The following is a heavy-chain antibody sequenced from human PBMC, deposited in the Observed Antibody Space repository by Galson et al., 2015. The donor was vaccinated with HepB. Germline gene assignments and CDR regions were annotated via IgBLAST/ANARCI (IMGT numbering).Heavy chain of an antibody. Sequence: SVKVSCKASGYTFINYAIHWVRQAPGQRLEWMGWINSGNGNLKYSQNFQGRVTIISDRSANAAYMELSSLTSEDTAVYFCARGSNISPRLTIDYWGQGTLVTVSS. CDR3: ARGSNISPRLTIDY. V-gene: IGHV1-3*01. D-gene: IGHD2/OR15-2a*01. CDR1: GYTFINYA. J-gene: IGHJ4*02. CDR2: INSGNGNL.